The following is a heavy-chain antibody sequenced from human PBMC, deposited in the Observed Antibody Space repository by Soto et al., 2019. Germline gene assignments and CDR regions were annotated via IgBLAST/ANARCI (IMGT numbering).Heavy chain of an antibody. CDR3: ARGRSGWYIDNYYFDY. V-gene: IGHV3-13*01. J-gene: IGHJ4*02. D-gene: IGHD6-19*01. CDR2: LSYAGDT. CDR1: GFTFSTYD. Sequence: GGSLRLSCALSGFTFSTYDMSYAMSWVRQAPGKGLEWVAALSYAGDTYYPGSVKGRFTVSREGAKNSLYLQMNSLRAGDTAVYYCARGRSGWYIDNYYFDYWGQGTLVTVSS.